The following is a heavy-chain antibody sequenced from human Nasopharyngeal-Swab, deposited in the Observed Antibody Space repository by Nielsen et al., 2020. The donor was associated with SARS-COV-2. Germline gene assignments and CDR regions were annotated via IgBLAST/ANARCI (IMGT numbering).Heavy chain of an antibody. V-gene: IGHV3-20*04. J-gene: IGHJ4*02. CDR1: GFIFDDYG. Sequence: GESLKISCAASGFIFDDYGMSWVCQAPGKGLEWVSAIKWNGGSTVYADSVKGRFTISRDNAKNSLFLQMNSLRVEDTAFYYCARDRGVAPSNYVDYWGQGTLVTVSS. D-gene: IGHD3-10*01. CDR2: IKWNGGST. CDR3: ARDRGVAPSNYVDY.